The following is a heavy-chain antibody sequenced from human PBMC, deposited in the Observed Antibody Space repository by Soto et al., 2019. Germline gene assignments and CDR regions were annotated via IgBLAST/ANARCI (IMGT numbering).Heavy chain of an antibody. D-gene: IGHD6-19*01. V-gene: IGHV1-2*04. CDR1: GYTFTGYY. Sequence: ASVKVSCKASGYTFTGYYMHWVRQAPGQGLEWMGWINPNSGGTNYAQKFQGWVTMTRDTSISTAYMELSRLRSGDTAVYYCARDKVAGIGGDGMDVWGQGTTVTVSS. CDR3: ARDKVAGIGGDGMDV. CDR2: INPNSGGT. J-gene: IGHJ6*02.